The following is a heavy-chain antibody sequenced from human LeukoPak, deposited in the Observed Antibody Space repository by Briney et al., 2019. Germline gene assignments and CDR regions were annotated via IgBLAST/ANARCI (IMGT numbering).Heavy chain of an antibody. Sequence: PSETLSLTCAVYGGSFSGYYWSWIRQPPGQGLEWIGEINHSGSTNYNPSLKSRVTISVDTSKNQFSLKLSSVTAADTAVYYCARGWYGFWSGYDFWFDPWGQGTLVTVSS. V-gene: IGHV4-34*01. D-gene: IGHD3-3*01. CDR1: GGSFSGYY. CDR3: ARGWYGFWSGYDFWFDP. J-gene: IGHJ5*02. CDR2: INHSGST.